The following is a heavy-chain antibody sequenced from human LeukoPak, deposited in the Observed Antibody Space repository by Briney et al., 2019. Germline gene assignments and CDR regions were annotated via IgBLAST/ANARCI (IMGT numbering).Heavy chain of an antibody. CDR3: AKTMWPTGGGETFDY. J-gene: IGHJ4*02. Sequence: GRSLRLSCAASGFTFSSYAMHWVRQAPGKGLEWVAVISYDGSNKYYADSVKGRFTISRDTSKNTLYLQMNDMRAEDTSICYCAKTMWPTGGGETFDYWGQGTLVTVSS. CDR2: ISYDGSNK. CDR1: GFTFSSYA. V-gene: IGHV3-30*18. D-gene: IGHD3-16*01.